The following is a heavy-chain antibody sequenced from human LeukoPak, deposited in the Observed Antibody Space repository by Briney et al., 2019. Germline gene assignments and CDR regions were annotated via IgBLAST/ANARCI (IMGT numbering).Heavy chain of an antibody. J-gene: IGHJ4*02. V-gene: IGHV3-20*04. Sequence: TGGSLRLSCVASGFRFDDYDMSRVRLAPGKGLEWVSGINWNGDRRGYADSVKGRFTISRDNAKNSLYVQMNSLRVDDTALYYCARASRAGGFDYWGRGTPVTVSS. CDR1: GFRFDDYD. CDR3: ARASRAGGFDY. D-gene: IGHD5-24*01. CDR2: INWNGDRR.